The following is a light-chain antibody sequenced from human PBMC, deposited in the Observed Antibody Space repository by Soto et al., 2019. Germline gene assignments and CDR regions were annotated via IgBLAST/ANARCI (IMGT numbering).Light chain of an antibody. J-gene: IGKJ1*01. V-gene: IGKV1-5*01. Sequence: DIQMTQSPSTLSASVGDRVTITCRASQSISSWLAWYQQKPGKAPKLLIYDASSLESGVPSRFSGSGSGTDFTLTISRLEPEDFAVYYCQEYDNSLWTFGQGTKVEVK. CDR1: QSISSW. CDR3: QEYDNSLWT. CDR2: DAS.